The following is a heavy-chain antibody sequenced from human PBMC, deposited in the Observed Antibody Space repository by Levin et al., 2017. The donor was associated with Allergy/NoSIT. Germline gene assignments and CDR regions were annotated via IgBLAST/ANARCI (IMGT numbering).Heavy chain of an antibody. J-gene: IGHJ5*01. V-gene: IGHV3-9*01. CDR2: ITWNSANI. CDR3: TKDMTVGFGGRGFGA. Sequence: SLKISCTTSGFTFNDYALHWVRQAPGKGLEWVSGITWNSANIGYVDSVKGRFTISRDNSKKALYLEMSSLRPEDTALYYCTKDMTVGFGGRGFGAWGQGTQDSVSS. CDR1: GFTFNDYA. D-gene: IGHD3-10*01.